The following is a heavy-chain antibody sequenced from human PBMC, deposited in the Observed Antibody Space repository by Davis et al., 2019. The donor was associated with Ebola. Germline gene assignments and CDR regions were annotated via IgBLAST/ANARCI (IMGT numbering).Heavy chain of an antibody. CDR2: IYYSGST. J-gene: IGHJ4*02. Sequence: MPSETLSLTCTVSGGSISSYYWSWIRQPPGKGLEWIGYIYYSGSTNYNPSLKSRVTISVDTSKNQFSLKLSSVTAADTAVYYCVKDGPSGPYDPIGGLDYWGQGTLVTVST. CDR1: GGSISSYY. CDR3: VKDGPSGPYDPIGGLDY. D-gene: IGHD3-22*01. V-gene: IGHV4-59*12.